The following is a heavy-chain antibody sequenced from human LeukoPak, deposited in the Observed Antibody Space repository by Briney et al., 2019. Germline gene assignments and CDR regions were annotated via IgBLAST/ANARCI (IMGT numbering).Heavy chain of an antibody. CDR2: ISSSGSTI. V-gene: IGHV3-48*03. D-gene: IGHD6-19*01. CDR3: ARRQQWLVYQRSLVYYYYGMDV. CDR1: GFTFSSYE. J-gene: IGHJ6*02. Sequence: PGGSLRLSCAASGFTFSSYEMNWVRQALGKGLEWVSYISSSGSTIYYADSVKGRFTISRDNAKNSLYLQMNSLRAEDTAVYYCARRQQWLVYQRSLVYYYYGMDVWGQGTTVTVSS.